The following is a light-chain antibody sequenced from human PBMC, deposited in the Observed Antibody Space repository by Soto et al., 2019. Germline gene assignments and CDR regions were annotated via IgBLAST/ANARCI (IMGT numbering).Light chain of an antibody. Sequence: EIVVINEPSSPSLSTRERAPLSCRASQSVSTYLSWYQQKPGQAPRLLIYDASYRATGIPARFSGSGSGTDFTLTISSLEPEDFAVYYCQQRSDWPSFGQGTRLEIK. J-gene: IGKJ5*01. CDR3: QQRSDWPS. V-gene: IGKV3-11*01. CDR1: QSVSTY. CDR2: DAS.